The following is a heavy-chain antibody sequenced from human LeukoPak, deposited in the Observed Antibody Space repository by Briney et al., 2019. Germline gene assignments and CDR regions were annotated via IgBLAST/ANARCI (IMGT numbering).Heavy chain of an antibody. CDR3: ARDYYSDSRDLDY. J-gene: IGHJ4*02. Sequence: GGSLRLSCAASGFTFSSYWMHWVRQAPGKGLMWVSLITTDGSSTTYADSVKGRFTISRDNAKNTLYLQMNSLRAEDTAVYYCARDYYSDSRDLDYWGQGTLVTVSS. D-gene: IGHD3-22*01. CDR1: GFTFSSYW. CDR2: ITTDGSST. V-gene: IGHV3-74*01.